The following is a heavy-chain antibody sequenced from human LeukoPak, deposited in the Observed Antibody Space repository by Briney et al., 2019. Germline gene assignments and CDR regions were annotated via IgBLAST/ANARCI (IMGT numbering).Heavy chain of an antibody. CDR2: INPSGGST. Sequence: ASVKVSCKASGYTFTGYYMHWVRQAPGQGLEWMGIINPSGGSTSYAQKFQGRVTMTRDTSTSTVYMKLSSLRSEDTAVYYCARGSSRDWFDPWGQGTLVTVSS. CDR3: ARGSSRDWFDP. V-gene: IGHV1-46*01. D-gene: IGHD2-2*01. J-gene: IGHJ5*02. CDR1: GYTFTGYY.